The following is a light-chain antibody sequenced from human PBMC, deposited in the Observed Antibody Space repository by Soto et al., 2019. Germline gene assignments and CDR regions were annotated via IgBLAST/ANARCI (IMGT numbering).Light chain of an antibody. Sequence: EIVLTQSPDTLSLSPGERATLSCRASQSVRSSLAWYQQKPGQAPSLLIYDASNRATGIPARFSGSGSGTAFTLTISSLEPEDFAVYYCHQRSNWPPEVTFGPGTKVDIK. CDR2: DAS. V-gene: IGKV3-11*01. CDR3: HQRSNWPPEVT. CDR1: QSVRSS. J-gene: IGKJ3*01.